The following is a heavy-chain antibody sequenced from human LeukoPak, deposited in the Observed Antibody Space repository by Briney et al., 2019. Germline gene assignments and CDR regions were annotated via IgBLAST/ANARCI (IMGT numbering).Heavy chain of an antibody. CDR1: GGTFSSYA. J-gene: IGHJ4*02. D-gene: IGHD3-9*01. CDR3: ARLTQSALDY. Sequence: SVKVSCKASGGTFSSYAISWVRQAPGQGPEWMGRIIPILGIANYAQKFQGRVTITADKSTSTAYMELSSLRSEDTAVYYCARLTQSALDYWGQGTLVTVSS. V-gene: IGHV1-69*04. CDR2: IIPILGIA.